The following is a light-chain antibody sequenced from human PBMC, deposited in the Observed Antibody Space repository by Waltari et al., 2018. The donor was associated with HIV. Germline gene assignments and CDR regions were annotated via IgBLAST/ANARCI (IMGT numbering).Light chain of an antibody. V-gene: IGLV1-47*01. CDR1: SSNIGSHA. Sequence: QSVLTHPPSAPGTPGQKVTISCFGSSSNIGSHAVFWYQQLPGAAPKLLIHTNYQRPSGVPDLFSGSRSGTSASLAISGLRSEDEADYTCATWDDSRSAVVFGGGTKVNVL. J-gene: IGLJ2*01. CDR3: ATWDDSRSAVV. CDR2: TNY.